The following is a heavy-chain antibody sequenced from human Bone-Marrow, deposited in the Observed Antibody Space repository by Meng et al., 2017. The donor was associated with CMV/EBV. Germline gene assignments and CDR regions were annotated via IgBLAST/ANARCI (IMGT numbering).Heavy chain of an antibody. D-gene: IGHD2-2*01. CDR1: GFTFSSYA. J-gene: IGHJ6*02. CDR2: ISYDGSNK. V-gene: IGHV3-30*04. CDR3: ARENRGYCSSTSCYGSRGMDV. Sequence: GGSLRLSCAASGFTFSSYAMHWVRQAPGKGLEWVAVISYDGSNKYYADSVKGRFTISRDNSKNTLYLQMNSLRAEDTAVYYCARENRGYCSSTSCYGSRGMDVWGQGTTVTVSS.